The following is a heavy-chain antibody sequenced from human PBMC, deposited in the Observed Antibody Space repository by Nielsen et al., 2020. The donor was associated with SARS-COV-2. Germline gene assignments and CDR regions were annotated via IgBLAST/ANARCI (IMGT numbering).Heavy chain of an antibody. CDR3: ARVGDFINNLGY. Sequence: GESLKISCAASGFIFSNYQMHWVRQAPGQGLVWVSHINPDESKTTYADSVKGRFTISRDYSKSTLWLQMNSLTAEDTAVYYCARVGDFINNLGYWGQGTLVTVSS. CDR2: INPDESKT. CDR1: GFIFSNYQ. V-gene: IGHV3-74*03. D-gene: IGHD2-21*02. J-gene: IGHJ4*02.